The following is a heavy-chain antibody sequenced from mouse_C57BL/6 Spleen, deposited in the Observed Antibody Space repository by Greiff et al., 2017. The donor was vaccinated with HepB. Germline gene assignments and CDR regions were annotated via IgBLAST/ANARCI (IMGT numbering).Heavy chain of an antibody. V-gene: IGHV1-59*01. J-gene: IGHJ2*01. Sequence: QVQLQQPGAELVRPGTSVKLSCKASGYTFTSYWMHWVKQRPGQGLEWIGVIDPSDSYTNYNQKFKGKATLTVDTSSSTAYMQLSSLTSEDSAVYYCARKAGIYYGYLDYWGQGTTLTVSS. CDR2: IDPSDSYT. D-gene: IGHD2-1*01. CDR1: GYTFTSYW. CDR3: ARKAGIYYGYLDY.